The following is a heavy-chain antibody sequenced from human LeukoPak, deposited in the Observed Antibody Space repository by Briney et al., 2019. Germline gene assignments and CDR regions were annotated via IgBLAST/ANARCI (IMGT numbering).Heavy chain of an antibody. D-gene: IGHD3-10*01. CDR3: TAWGAGSDIANS. Sequence: QPGGPLRLSCAASGFIFSSQWMSWIRQAPGKGLEWVAHIKPDGSEKYYVDSVKGRFTISRDNAKNSLSMQMSSLRADDTAVYYCTAWGAGSDIANSWGQGILVTVSS. V-gene: IGHV3-7*01. CDR2: IKPDGSEK. CDR1: GFIFSSQW. J-gene: IGHJ4*02.